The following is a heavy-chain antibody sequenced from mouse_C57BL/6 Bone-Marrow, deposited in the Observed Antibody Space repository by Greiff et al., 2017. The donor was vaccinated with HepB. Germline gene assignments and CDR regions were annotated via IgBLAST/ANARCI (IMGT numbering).Heavy chain of an antibody. Sequence: VQGVESGPELVKPGASVKISCKASGYSFTSYYIHWVKQRPGQGLEWIGWIYPGSGNTKYNEKFKGKATLTADTSSSTAYMQLSSLTSEDSAVYYCARGTFTTVVARAMDYWGQGTSVTVSS. CDR3: ARGTFTTVVARAMDY. J-gene: IGHJ4*01. D-gene: IGHD1-1*01. V-gene: IGHV1-66*01. CDR2: IYPGSGNT. CDR1: GYSFTSYY.